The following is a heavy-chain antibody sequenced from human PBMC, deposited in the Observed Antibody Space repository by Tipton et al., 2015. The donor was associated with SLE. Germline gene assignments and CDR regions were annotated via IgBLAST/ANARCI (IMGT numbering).Heavy chain of an antibody. CDR2: IFHSGST. V-gene: IGHV4-39*07. J-gene: IGHJ1*01. D-gene: IGHD5/OR15-5a*01. CDR1: GDSIRTNDYY. Sequence: TLSLTCTVSGDSIRTNDYYWAWIRQPPGKGLEWIGSIFHSGSTYYNPSLRSRVPISVDTSKNEFSLEMSSMTDADTAVYYCVRHEVSGIGYFQHWGQGTLVTVSS. CDR3: VRHEVSGIGYFQH.